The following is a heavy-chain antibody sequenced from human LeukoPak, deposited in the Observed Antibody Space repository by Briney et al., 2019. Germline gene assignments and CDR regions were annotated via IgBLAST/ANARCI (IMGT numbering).Heavy chain of an antibody. CDR2: INHSGST. J-gene: IGHJ4*02. D-gene: IGHD3-10*01. V-gene: IGHV4-34*01. CDR3: ARVRGLTYYYGSGSLQD. CDR1: GGSFSSYY. Sequence: SETLSLTCAVYGGSFSSYYWSWIRQPPGKGLEWIGEINHSGSTNYNPSLKSRVTISVDTSKNQFSLKLSSVTAADTAVYYCARVRGLTYYYGSGSLQDWGQGTLVTVSS.